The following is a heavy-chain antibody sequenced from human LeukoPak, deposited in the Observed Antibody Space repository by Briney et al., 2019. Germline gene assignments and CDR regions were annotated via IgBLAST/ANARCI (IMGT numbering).Heavy chain of an antibody. D-gene: IGHD2-2*01. CDR1: GYTFTGYY. V-gene: IGHV1-2*02. CDR2: INPNSGGT. J-gene: IGHJ5*02. CDR3: ARQLLTRFDP. Sequence: ASVKVSCKASGYTFTGYYMHWVRQAPGQGLEWRGGINPNSGGTNYAQKFQGRVTMTRDTSISTAYMELSRLKSDDTHVYYCARQLLTRFDPWGQGTLVHVSS.